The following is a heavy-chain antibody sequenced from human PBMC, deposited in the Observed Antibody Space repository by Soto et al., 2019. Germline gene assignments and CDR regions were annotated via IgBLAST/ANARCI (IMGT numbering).Heavy chain of an antibody. Sequence: QVQLVESGGGVVQPGKSLRLSCAASGFTFSTYGMNWVRKAPGKGLEWVAVIWYDGSNKYHGDSLKGRFTISRDNSKKTLYLQMNNLRAEDTAVYYCGRDGALGDTAVVDSWGQGTLVIVSS. CDR1: GFTFSTYG. D-gene: IGHD5-18*01. CDR3: GRDGALGDTAVVDS. J-gene: IGHJ4*02. V-gene: IGHV3-33*01. CDR2: IWYDGSNK.